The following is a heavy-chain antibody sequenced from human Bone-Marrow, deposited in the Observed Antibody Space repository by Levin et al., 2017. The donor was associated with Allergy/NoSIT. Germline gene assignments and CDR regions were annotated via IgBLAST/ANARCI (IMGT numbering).Heavy chain of an antibody. Sequence: PGESLKISRAASGFSFSTFGMNWIRQAPGKGLEWVSYISSGSGSAMFYADSVKGRFTVSRDNAKNSLYLQMNSLGAEDTAIYYCARDVWSVANYYFDSWGQGTLVTVSS. D-gene: IGHD3-16*01. CDR3: ARDVWSVANYYFDS. CDR1: GFSFSTFG. V-gene: IGHV3-48*01. J-gene: IGHJ4*02. CDR2: ISSGSGSAM.